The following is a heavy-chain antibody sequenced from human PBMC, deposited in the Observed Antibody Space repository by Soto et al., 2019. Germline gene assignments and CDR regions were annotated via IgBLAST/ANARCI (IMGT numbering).Heavy chain of an antibody. Sequence: EVQREESGGGLVQPGGSLRLSCVASGFTISDHCMDWVRQAPGKGLEWFGRIRNKVNTYTTEYAASVRGRFTISRDDSENSVYLQMNSLKTEDTAVYYCTRPSRDGYLDYWGQGALVTVSS. CDR1: GFTISDHC. J-gene: IGHJ4*02. V-gene: IGHV3-72*01. CDR3: TRPSRDGYLDY. D-gene: IGHD2-2*01. CDR2: IRNKVNTYTT.